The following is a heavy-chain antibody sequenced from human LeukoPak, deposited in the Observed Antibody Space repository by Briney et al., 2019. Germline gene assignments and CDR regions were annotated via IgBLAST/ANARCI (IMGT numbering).Heavy chain of an antibody. CDR1: GFTFSSYW. J-gene: IGHJ4*02. D-gene: IGHD3-10*01. V-gene: IGHV3-74*01. Sequence: PGGSLRLFCAASGFTFSSYWMHWVRQAPGKGLVWVSRINSDGSSTNYADSVKGRFTISRDNSKNTLYLQMNSLRAEDTAVYYCAKAPTYYYGSGSYIPSYFDYWGQGTLVTVSS. CDR3: AKAPTYYYGSGSYIPSYFDY. CDR2: INSDGSST.